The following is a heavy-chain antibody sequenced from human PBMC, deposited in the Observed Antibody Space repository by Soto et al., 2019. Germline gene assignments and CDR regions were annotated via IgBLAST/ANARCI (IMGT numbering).Heavy chain of an antibody. D-gene: IGHD6-13*01. Sequence: PGGSLRLSCAASGFTFSSDWMHWVRQAPGKGLVWVSRINSDGSSTSYADSVKGRFTISRDNAKNTLYLQMNSLRAEDTAVYYCARVEGSSSWYYYYGMDVWGQGTTVTVSS. CDR2: INSDGSST. CDR1: GFTFSSDW. J-gene: IGHJ6*02. CDR3: ARVEGSSSWYYYYGMDV. V-gene: IGHV3-74*01.